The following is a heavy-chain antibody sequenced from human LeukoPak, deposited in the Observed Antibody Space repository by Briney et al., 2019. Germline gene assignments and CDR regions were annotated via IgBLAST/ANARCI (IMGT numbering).Heavy chain of an antibody. CDR3: ARGRTMIRGVSWLDP. D-gene: IGHD3-10*01. V-gene: IGHV1-2*02. CDR2: INPHSGAT. J-gene: IGHJ5*02. CDR1: GYSFIDYY. Sequence: ASVKVSCKASGYSFIDYYIHWVRQAPGQGLEWMGWINPHSGATKYAQQFQVRVTMTRDTSISTAYMELSSLRSDDTAVYYCARGRTMIRGVSWLDPWGQGTLVSVSS.